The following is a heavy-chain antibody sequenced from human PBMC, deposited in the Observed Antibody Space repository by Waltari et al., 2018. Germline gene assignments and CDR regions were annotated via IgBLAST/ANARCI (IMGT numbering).Heavy chain of an antibody. CDR1: GGTFSSYA. D-gene: IGHD3-22*01. CDR3: ASGPTDYDSSGYPLDY. CDR2: IIPILGIA. J-gene: IGHJ4*02. Sequence: QVQLVQSGAEVKKPGSSVKVSCKASGGTFSSYAISWVRQAPGQGLEWMGGIIPILGIANYAQKFQGRVTITADKSTRTAYMELSSLRSEDTAVYYCASGPTDYDSSGYPLDYWGQGTLVTVSS. V-gene: IGHV1-69*10.